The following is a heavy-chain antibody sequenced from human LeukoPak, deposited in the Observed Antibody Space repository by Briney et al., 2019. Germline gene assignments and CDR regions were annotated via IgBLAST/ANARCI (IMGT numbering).Heavy chain of an antibody. CDR1: GGSFSGYY. V-gene: IGHV4-34*01. CDR3: ARGDYVLRTKQFDY. CDR2: INHSGST. D-gene: IGHD3-16*01. J-gene: IGHJ4*02. Sequence: SETLSLTCAVYGGSFSGYYWSWIRQPPGKGLEWIGEINHSGSTNYNPSLKSRVTISVDTSKNQLSLKLSSVTAADTAVYYCARGDYVLRTKQFDYWGQGTLVTVSS.